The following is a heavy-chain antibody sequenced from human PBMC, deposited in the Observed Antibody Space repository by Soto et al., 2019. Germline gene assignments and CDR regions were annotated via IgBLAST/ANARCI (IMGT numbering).Heavy chain of an antibody. CDR3: ARDHYYVSGSYRGMDV. CDR1: GFTFSDFY. D-gene: IGHD3-10*01. Sequence: PGGSLRLSCAASGFTFSDFYMSWSRQAPGKGLEWVSCISSSSSYTKYADSVKGRFTISRDNAKNSLYLQMNSLRAEDTAVYYCARDHYYVSGSYRGMDVWGQGTTVTVSS. CDR2: ISSSSSYT. J-gene: IGHJ6*02. V-gene: IGHV3-11*06.